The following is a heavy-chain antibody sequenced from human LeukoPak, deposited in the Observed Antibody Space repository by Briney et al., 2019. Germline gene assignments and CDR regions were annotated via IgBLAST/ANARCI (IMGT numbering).Heavy chain of an antibody. CDR3: ARGRYSSPYYFDY. J-gene: IGHJ4*02. V-gene: IGHV1-46*01. CDR2: INPSGGST. Sequence: ASVKVSCKASGGTFSSYAISWVRQAPGQGLEWMGIINPSGGSTSYAQKFQGRVTMTGDMSTSTVYMELSSLRSEDTAVYYCARGRYSSPYYFDYWGQGTLVTVSS. CDR1: GGTFSSYA. D-gene: IGHD6-6*01.